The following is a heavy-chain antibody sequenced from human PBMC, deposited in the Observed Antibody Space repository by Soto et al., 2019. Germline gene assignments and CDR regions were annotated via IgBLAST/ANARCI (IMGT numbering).Heavy chain of an antibody. CDR1: GGSFSGYY. CDR3: ARVRDYYDSSGYFDY. J-gene: IGHJ4*02. CDR2: INHSGST. V-gene: IGHV4-34*01. Sequence: SETLSLTCAVYGGSFSGYYWSWIRQPPGKGLEWIGEINHSGSTNYNPSLKSRVTISVDTSKNQFSLKLSSVTAADTAVYYCARVRDYYDSSGYFDYWGQGTLVT. D-gene: IGHD3-22*01.